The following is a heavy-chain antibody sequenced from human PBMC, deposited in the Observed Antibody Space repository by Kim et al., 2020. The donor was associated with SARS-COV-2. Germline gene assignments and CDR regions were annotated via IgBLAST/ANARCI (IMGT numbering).Heavy chain of an antibody. CDR3: ARDHRGDSTSD. V-gene: IGHV3-7*03. J-gene: IGHJ4*02. CDR2: INPDGSQK. Sequence: GGSLRLSCAASGFTFSTYWMSWVRQAPGKGLEWVAIINPDGSQKYYVDSVRGRFSISRDSAENSLYLQMDSLRAEDTAVYYCARDHRGDSTSDWGPGTL. D-gene: IGHD2-2*01. CDR1: GFTFSTYW.